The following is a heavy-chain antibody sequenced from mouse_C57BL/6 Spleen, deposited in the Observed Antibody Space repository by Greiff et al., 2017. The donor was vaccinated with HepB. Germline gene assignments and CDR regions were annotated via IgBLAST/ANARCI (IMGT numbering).Heavy chain of an antibody. Sequence: VQLKESGAELVKPGASVKLSCTASGFNIKDYYMHWVKQRTEQGLEWIGRIDPEDGETKYAPKFQGKATITADTSSNTAYLQLSSLTSEDTAVYYCAPLFITTVVDYFDYWGQGTTLTVSS. CDR1: GFNIKDYY. V-gene: IGHV14-2*01. J-gene: IGHJ2*01. CDR2: IDPEDGET. CDR3: APLFITTVVDYFDY. D-gene: IGHD1-1*01.